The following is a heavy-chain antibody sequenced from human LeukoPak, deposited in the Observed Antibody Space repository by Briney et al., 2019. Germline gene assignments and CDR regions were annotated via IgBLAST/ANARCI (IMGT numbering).Heavy chain of an antibody. CDR2: ISYDGSNK. D-gene: IGHD5-24*01. J-gene: IGHJ4*02. Sequence: GGSLRLSCAASGFTFSSYAMHWVRQAPGKGLEGVAVISYDGSNKYYADSVKGRFTISRDNSKNTLYLQMNSLRAEDTAVYYCARGGEMATELDYWGQGTLVTVSS. V-gene: IGHV3-30*04. CDR3: ARGGEMATELDY. CDR1: GFTFSSYA.